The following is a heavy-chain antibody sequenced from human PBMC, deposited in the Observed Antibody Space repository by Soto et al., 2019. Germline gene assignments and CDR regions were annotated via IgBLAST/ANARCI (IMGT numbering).Heavy chain of an antibody. J-gene: IGHJ4*02. V-gene: IGHV3-7*01. CDR2: IKEDRSEK. CDR1: GFTFSTYW. CDR3: ARDRGWGIVVVPASFDC. Sequence: GGSLRLSCAASGFTFSTYWMSWVRQTPGKGLEWVANIKEDRSEKYYVNSVKGRFTISRDNAEKSLFLQMNSLRVEDTAVYYCARDRGWGIVVVPASFDCWGQGSLVTVSS. D-gene: IGHD2-15*01.